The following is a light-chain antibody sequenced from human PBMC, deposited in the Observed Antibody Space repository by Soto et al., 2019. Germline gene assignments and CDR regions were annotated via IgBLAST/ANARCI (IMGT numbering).Light chain of an antibody. CDR2: GAS. CDR1: QSVSSSY. CDR3: EEYGSTPWT. Sequence: EVVLTQSPGTLSLSPGERATLSCRASQSVSSSYLAWYLQKPGQAPGRLLYGASSRATGTPDRFSGSGSGPDFSLTISRLETEDFAVYYGEEYGSTPWTFGQGTKLESK. J-gene: IGKJ1*01. V-gene: IGKV3-20*01.